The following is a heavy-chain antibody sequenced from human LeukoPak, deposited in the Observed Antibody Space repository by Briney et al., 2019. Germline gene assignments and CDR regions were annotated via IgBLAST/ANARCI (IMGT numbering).Heavy chain of an antibody. V-gene: IGHV4-4*02. CDR3: ARSYCGGDCPTPFFDY. Sequence: SETLSLTCAVSGDSISSSHWWSWVRQPPGKGLEWIGEIYHSGSTNYNPSLKSRVTISVDKSKNQFSLKLSSVTAADTAVYYCARSYCGGDCPTPFFDYWGQGTLVTVSS. D-gene: IGHD2-21*02. CDR1: GDSISSSHW. CDR2: IYHSGST. J-gene: IGHJ4*02.